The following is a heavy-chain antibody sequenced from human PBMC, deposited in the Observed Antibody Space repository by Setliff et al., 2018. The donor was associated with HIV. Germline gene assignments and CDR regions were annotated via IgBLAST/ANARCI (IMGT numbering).Heavy chain of an antibody. Sequence: PGESLKISCRGSGYTFTNYWIGWVRQMPGKGLEWMGIIDPGDSDTRYSPSFQGQVSISADKSTSTAFLQWISLKASDTATYYCARQPSGFLNPKDSFDFWGQGTRVTVSS. V-gene: IGHV5-51*01. CDR2: IDPGDSDT. J-gene: IGHJ3*01. CDR1: GYTFTNYW. CDR3: ARQPSGFLNPKDSFDF.